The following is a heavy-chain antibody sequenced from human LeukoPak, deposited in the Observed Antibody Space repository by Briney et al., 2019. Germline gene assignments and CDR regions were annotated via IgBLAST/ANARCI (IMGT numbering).Heavy chain of an antibody. CDR1: GFTFDDYA. V-gene: IGHV3-43D*03. Sequence: GGSLRLSCAASGFTFDDYAMHWVRQAPGKGLEWVSLISWDGGSTYYADSVKGRFTISRDNSKNSLYLQMNSLRAEDTALYYCAKDPGPAMVFYYMDVWGKGTTVTVSS. D-gene: IGHD5-18*01. J-gene: IGHJ6*03. CDR3: AKDPGPAMVFYYMDV. CDR2: ISWDGGST.